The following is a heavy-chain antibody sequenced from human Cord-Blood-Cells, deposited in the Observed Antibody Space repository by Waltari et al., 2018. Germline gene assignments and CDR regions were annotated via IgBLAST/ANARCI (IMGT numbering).Heavy chain of an antibody. D-gene: IGHD7-27*01. V-gene: IGHV1-2*04. CDR1: GYTFTGYY. Sequence: QVQLVQSGAEVKKPGASVKVSCKASGYTFTGYYMHWVRQAPGQGLEWMGWINPNSGGTNYAQKCQGWVTMTRDTSISTAYMELSRLRSDDTAVYYCAREGMLGQGWFDPWGQGTLVTVSS. J-gene: IGHJ5*02. CDR3: AREGMLGQGWFDP. CDR2: INPNSGGT.